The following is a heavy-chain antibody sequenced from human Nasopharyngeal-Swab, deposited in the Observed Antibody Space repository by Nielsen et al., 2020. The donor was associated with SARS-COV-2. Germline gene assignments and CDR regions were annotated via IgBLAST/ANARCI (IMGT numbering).Heavy chain of an antibody. Sequence: ASVKVSCKTSGYTFTDYYIHWLRQAPGQGLEWVGCINPYNGDTFYAQNFQGRVTVTRDTSRSTAYIDLSRLRSDDTAVYYCARDYYDNYDSDFWGQGTLVTVSS. V-gene: IGHV1-2*02. CDR2: INPYNGDT. D-gene: IGHD3-22*01. J-gene: IGHJ4*02. CDR1: GYTFTDYY. CDR3: ARDYYDNYDSDF.